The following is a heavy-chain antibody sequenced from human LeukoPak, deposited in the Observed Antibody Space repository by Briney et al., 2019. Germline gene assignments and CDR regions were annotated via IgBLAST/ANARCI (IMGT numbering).Heavy chain of an antibody. CDR1: GFTFSSYA. CDR2: ISGSGGST. CDR3: AGNYYGSANYYNPFDY. J-gene: IGHJ4*02. V-gene: IGHV3-23*01. D-gene: IGHD3-10*01. Sequence: GGSLRLSCAASGFTFSSYAMSWVRQAPGKGLEWVSAISGSGGSTYYADSVKGRFTISRDNSKNTLYLQMNSLRADDTAVYYCAGNYYGSANYYNPFDYWGQGTLVTVSS.